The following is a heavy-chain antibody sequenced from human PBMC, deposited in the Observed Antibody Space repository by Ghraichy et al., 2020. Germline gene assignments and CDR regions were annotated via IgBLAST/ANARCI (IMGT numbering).Heavy chain of an antibody. CDR2: INHSGST. CDR3: AAGSRIDY. V-gene: IGHV4-34*01. J-gene: IGHJ4*02. Sequence: GSLRLSCAVYGGSFSGYYWSWIRQPPGKGLEWIGEINHSGSTNYNPSLKSRVTISVDTSKNQFSLKLSSVTAADTAVYYCAAGSRIDYWGQGTLVTVSS. CDR1: GGSFSGYY.